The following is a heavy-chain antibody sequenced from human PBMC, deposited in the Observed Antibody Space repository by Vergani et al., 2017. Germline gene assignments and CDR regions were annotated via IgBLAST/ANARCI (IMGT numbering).Heavy chain of an antibody. D-gene: IGHD3-22*01. Sequence: EVQLVQSGAEVKKPGESLKISCQISGYSFTNYWIGWVRQMPGKGLEWMGIIHPAGSDTRYSPSFQGQVTISVDKSISTAYLQRSSLRASDSAMYYCARLYGRDSSGSKYFYYWGQGTLVTVSS. V-gene: IGHV5-51*01. CDR2: IHPAGSDT. CDR3: ARLYGRDSSGSKYFYY. J-gene: IGHJ4*02. CDR1: GYSFTNYW.